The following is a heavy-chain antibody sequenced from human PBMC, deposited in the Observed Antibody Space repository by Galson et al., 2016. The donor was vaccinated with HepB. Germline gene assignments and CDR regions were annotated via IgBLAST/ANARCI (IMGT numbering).Heavy chain of an antibody. Sequence: SLRLSCAASGFSFSDAWMSWVRQAPGKGLEWVGRIKRKTDGGTSDYAEPVKGRFTVSRDDSENTLFLEMNSLKIEDTGFYYCTVDEGAGNDYWGQGTLVTVSS. V-gene: IGHV3-15*05. CDR3: TVDEGAGNDY. CDR2: IKRKTDGGTS. J-gene: IGHJ4*02. CDR1: GFSFSDAW.